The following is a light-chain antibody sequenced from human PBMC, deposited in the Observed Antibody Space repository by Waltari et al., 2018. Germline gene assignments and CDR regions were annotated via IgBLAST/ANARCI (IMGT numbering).Light chain of an antibody. CDR1: QSISSY. J-gene: IGKJ1*01. CDR3: QQSYSTPRT. CDR2: AAS. Sequence: DIQMTQSPSSLSASVGDRVTITCRASQSISSYLNWYQQKPGKAPKLLIYAASSLQSGVPSRCSGIGSGTDFTLTISSLQPEDFATYYCQQSYSTPRTFGQGTKVEIK. V-gene: IGKV1-39*01.